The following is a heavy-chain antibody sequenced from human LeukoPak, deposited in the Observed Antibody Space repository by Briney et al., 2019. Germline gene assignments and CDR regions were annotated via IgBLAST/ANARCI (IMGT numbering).Heavy chain of an antibody. V-gene: IGHV1-2*02. D-gene: IGHD1-26*01. Sequence: GASVKVSCKASGYTFTGYYMHWVRQAPGQGLEWMGWINPNSGGTNYAQKFQGRVTMTRDTSISTAYMELSRLRSDDTAVYYCARDLRELLGGYYFDYWGQGTLVTVSS. CDR1: GYTFTGYY. CDR2: INPNSGGT. J-gene: IGHJ4*02. CDR3: ARDLRELLGGYYFDY.